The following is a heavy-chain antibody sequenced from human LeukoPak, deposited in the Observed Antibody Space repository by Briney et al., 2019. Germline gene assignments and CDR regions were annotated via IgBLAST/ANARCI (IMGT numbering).Heavy chain of an antibody. D-gene: IGHD5-18*01. CDR1: GFTFSSYG. Sequence: PGGSLRLSCAASGFTFSSYGMHWVRQAPGKGLEWVAVIWYDGSNKYYADSVKGRFTISRDNSKNTLYLKMNSLRAEDTAVYYCARDLADTAMVLTNYYYYGMDVWGQGTTVTVSS. CDR3: ARDLADTAMVLTNYYYYGMDV. J-gene: IGHJ6*02. CDR2: IWYDGSNK. V-gene: IGHV3-33*01.